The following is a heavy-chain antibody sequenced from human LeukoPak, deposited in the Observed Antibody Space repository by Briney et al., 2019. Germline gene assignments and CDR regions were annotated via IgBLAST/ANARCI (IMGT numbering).Heavy chain of an antibody. Sequence: SETLSLTCTVSGGSISNYYWSWIRQPPGKGLEWIGYIYYTGSTNYNPSLKSRVTLSVDTSKNQFSLKLTSVTAADTAVYYCARVKGGFDPWGQGTLVTVSS. CDR1: GGSISNYY. J-gene: IGHJ5*02. CDR3: ARVKGGFDP. CDR2: IYYTGST. D-gene: IGHD3-16*01. V-gene: IGHV4-59*01.